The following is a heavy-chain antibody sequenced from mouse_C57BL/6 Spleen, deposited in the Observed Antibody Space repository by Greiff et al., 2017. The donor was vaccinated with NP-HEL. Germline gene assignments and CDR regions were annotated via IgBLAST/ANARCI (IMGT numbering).Heavy chain of an antibody. Sequence: EVKLEESEGGLVQPGSSMKLSCTASGFTFSDYYMAWVRQVPEKGLEWVANINYDGSSTYYLDSLKSRFIISRDNAKNILYLQMSSLKSEDTATYYCARALDWYFDVWGTGTTVTVSS. D-gene: IGHD2-10*02. CDR1: GFTFSDYY. CDR2: INYDGSST. J-gene: IGHJ1*03. V-gene: IGHV5-16*01. CDR3: ARALDWYFDV.